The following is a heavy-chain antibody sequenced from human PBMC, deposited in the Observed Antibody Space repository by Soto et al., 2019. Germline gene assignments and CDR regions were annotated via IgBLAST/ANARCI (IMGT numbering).Heavy chain of an antibody. CDR1: GFSFSSYA. CDR2: IVHDGSNK. D-gene: IGHD6-6*01. CDR3: ASGLYSSYAFDI. V-gene: IGHV3-30*04. J-gene: IGHJ3*02. Sequence: QVQLVESGGGVVQPGRSLRLSCAASGFSFSSYAMHWVRQAPGKGLEWVANIVHDGSNKYYADSVKVRFTISRDNSKNTLYVQMNSLRAEDTAVYYCASGLYSSYAFDIWGQGTMVTVSS.